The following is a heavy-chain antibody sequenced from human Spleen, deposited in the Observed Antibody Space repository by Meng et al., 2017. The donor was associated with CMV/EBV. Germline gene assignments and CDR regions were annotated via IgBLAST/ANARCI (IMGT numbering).Heavy chain of an antibody. D-gene: IGHD2-2*01. Sequence: SQTLSLTCAVYGGSFSGYYWSWIRQPPGKGLEWIGEINHSGSTNYNPSLKSRVTISVDTSKNQFSLKLSSVTAADTAVYYCARILIVVVPAAVNGMDVWGQGTTVTVSS. J-gene: IGHJ6*02. CDR3: ARILIVVVPAAVNGMDV. V-gene: IGHV4-34*01. CDR2: INHSGST. CDR1: GGSFSGYY.